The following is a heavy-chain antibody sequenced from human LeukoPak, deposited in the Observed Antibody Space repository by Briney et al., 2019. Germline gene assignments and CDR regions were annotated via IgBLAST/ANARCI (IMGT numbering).Heavy chain of an antibody. V-gene: IGHV3-7*01. CDR3: AREAGGSGYSDYYYYMDV. J-gene: IGHJ6*03. CDR1: GFTFSSYW. Sequence: PGGSLRLSCAASGFTFSSYWISWVRQAPGKGLEWVASIKQDGSEKYSVDSVKGRFTISRDNAKNSLYLQMNSLRAEDTGVYYCAREAGGSGYSDYYYYMDVWGKGTTVTVSS. D-gene: IGHD2-15*01. CDR2: IKQDGSEK.